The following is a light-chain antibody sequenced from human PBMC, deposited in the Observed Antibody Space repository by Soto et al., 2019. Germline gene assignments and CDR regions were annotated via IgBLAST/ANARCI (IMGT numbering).Light chain of an antibody. V-gene: IGKV1-39*01. CDR2: AAS. J-gene: IGKJ5*01. Sequence: DIQMPQSPSYLSASVGARVTITCRASQSISSYLNWYHQKPGKAPKLLIYAASSLQSGVPSRFSGSGSGTDFTLTISSLQTEDFATYYCQQSYSTQITLGQGNRL. CDR3: QQSYSTQIT. CDR1: QSISSY.